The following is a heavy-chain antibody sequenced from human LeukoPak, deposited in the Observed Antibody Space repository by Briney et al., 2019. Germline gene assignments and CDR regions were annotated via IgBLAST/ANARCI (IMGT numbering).Heavy chain of an antibody. Sequence: GGSLRLSCAASGFTFSSYWMSWVRQAPGKGLEWVANIKQDGSEKYYVDSVEGRFTISRDNAKNSLYLQMNSLRAEDTAVYYCARDKVIAVAGTKVAYYYGMDVWGQGTTVTVSS. J-gene: IGHJ6*02. D-gene: IGHD6-19*01. CDR3: ARDKVIAVAGTKVAYYYGMDV. CDR1: GFTFSSYW. V-gene: IGHV3-7*01. CDR2: IKQDGSEK.